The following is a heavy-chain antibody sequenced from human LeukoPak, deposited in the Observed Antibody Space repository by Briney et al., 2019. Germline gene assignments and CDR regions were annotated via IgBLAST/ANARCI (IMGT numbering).Heavy chain of an antibody. Sequence: GGSLRLSCAASGFTFSSYGMSWVRQAPGKGLEWVSAISGSGGSTYYADSVKGRFTISRDNSKNTLYLQMNSLRAEDTAVYYCATMVRGVKEYYYYYYMDVWGKGTTVTISS. V-gene: IGHV3-23*01. D-gene: IGHD3-10*01. CDR3: ATMVRGVKEYYYYYYMDV. J-gene: IGHJ6*03. CDR2: ISGSGGST. CDR1: GFTFSSYG.